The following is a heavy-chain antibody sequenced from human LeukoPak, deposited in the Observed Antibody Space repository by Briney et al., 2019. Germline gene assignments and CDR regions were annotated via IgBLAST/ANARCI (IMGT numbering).Heavy chain of an antibody. CDR2: ISWNSGSL. Sequence: PGGFLRLSCAASGFTFDDYAMHWVRQPPGKGLEWVSGISWNSGSLGYADSVKGRFTISRDNAKNSLYLQMNSLRAEDTALYYCAKDITWRYYDSSGYYSGVDYWGQGTLVTVSS. J-gene: IGHJ4*02. D-gene: IGHD3-22*01. CDR3: AKDITWRYYDSSGYYSGVDY. V-gene: IGHV3-9*01. CDR1: GFTFDDYA.